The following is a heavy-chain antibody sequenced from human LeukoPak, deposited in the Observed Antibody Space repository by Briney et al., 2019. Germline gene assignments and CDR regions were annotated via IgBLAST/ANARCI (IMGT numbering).Heavy chain of an antibody. CDR2: ISWNSGSI. CDR3: AKDTAMVTSFADY. Sequence: GGSLRLSCAASGFTFDDYAMHWVRHAPGKGLEWVSGISWNSGSIGYADSVKGRFTISRDNAKNSLYLQMNSLRAEDTALYYCAKDTAMVTSFADYWGQGTLVTVSS. J-gene: IGHJ4*02. D-gene: IGHD5-18*01. V-gene: IGHV3-9*01. CDR1: GFTFDDYA.